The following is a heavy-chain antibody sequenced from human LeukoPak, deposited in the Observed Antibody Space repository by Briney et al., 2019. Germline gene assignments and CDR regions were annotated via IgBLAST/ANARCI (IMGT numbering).Heavy chain of an antibody. D-gene: IGHD3-16*02. CDR3: ARGLLGGYVWGSYRYSPWSQGWDY. Sequence: SETLSLTCAVYGGSFSGYYWSWIRQPPGKGLEWIGEINHSGSTNYNPSLKSRVTISVDTSKNQFSLKLSSVTAADTAVYYCARGLLGGYVWGSYRYSPWSQGWDYWGQGTLVTVSS. V-gene: IGHV4-34*01. CDR1: GGSFSGYY. J-gene: IGHJ4*02. CDR2: INHSGST.